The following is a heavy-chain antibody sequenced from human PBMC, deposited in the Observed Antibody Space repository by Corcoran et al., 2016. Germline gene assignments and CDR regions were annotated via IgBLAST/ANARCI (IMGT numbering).Heavy chain of an antibody. CDR3: AYCTKGDYYGMDV. CDR1: GGSINSYY. J-gene: IGHJ6*02. V-gene: IGHV4-59*01. CDR2: IYYSGST. Sequence: QVQLQESGPGLVKPSETLSLTCTVSGGSINSYYWSWIRQPPGKGLEWIGSIYYSGSTNYNPSLTSRVTMSVDTSKNQFSLKLSSVAAADTAVDYCAYCTKGDYYGMDVWGQGTTVTVSS. D-gene: IGHD2-8*01.